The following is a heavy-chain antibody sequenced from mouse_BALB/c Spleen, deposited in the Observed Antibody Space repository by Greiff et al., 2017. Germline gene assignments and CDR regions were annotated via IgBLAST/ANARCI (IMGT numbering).Heavy chain of an antibody. J-gene: IGHJ3*01. CDR3: AKPGDGDGFAY. V-gene: IGHV2-3*01. Sequence: QVQLKESGPGLVAPSQSLSITCTVSGFSLTSYGVSWVRQPPGKGLEWLGVIWGDGSTNYHSALISRLSINKDNSKGQFYLKLNSLQTDDTATCYSAKPGDGDGFAYWGQGTLVTVSA. CDR2: IWGDGST. D-gene: IGHD2-13*01. CDR1: GFSLTSYG.